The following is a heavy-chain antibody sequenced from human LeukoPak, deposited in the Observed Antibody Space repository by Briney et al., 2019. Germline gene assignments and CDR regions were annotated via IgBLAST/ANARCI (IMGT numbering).Heavy chain of an antibody. V-gene: IGHV1-69*05. CDR3: ASNVVVVPAAIHYYYMDV. CDR1: GYTFTSYG. Sequence: SVKVSCKASGYTFTSYGISWVRQAPGQGLEWMGGIIPIFGTANYAQKFQGRVTITTDESTSTAYMELSSLRSEDTAVYYCASNVVVVPAAIHYYYMDVWGKGTTVTVSS. J-gene: IGHJ6*03. D-gene: IGHD2-2*01. CDR2: IIPIFGTA.